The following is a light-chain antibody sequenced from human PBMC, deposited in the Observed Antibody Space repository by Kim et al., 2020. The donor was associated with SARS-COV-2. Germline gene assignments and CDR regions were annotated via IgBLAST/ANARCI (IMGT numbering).Light chain of an antibody. CDR3: QQYNSFPLT. V-gene: IGKV1-13*02. J-gene: IGKJ4*01. Sequence: AIQLTQSPSSLSASVGDRVTITCRASQGIRYYLAWYQQKPGRAPQLLIYDASSLKSGVPSRFRGSGSETDFTLTINSLQPEDFATYYCQQYNSFPLTFGAGTKVDIK. CDR2: DAS. CDR1: QGIRYY.